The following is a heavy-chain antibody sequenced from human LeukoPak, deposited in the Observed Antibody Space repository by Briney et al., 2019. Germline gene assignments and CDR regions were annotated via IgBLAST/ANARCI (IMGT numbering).Heavy chain of an antibody. Sequence: GGSLRPSCAASGFTFSSYWMSWVRQAPGKGLEWVANIEQDGSEKYYVDSVKGRFTISRDNAKDSLFLQMNSLRAEDTAVYYCARMYSSSWPHYYYYMDVWGKGTTVTVSS. CDR1: GFTFSSYW. V-gene: IGHV3-7*01. CDR3: ARMYSSSWPHYYYYMDV. D-gene: IGHD6-13*01. J-gene: IGHJ6*03. CDR2: IEQDGSEK.